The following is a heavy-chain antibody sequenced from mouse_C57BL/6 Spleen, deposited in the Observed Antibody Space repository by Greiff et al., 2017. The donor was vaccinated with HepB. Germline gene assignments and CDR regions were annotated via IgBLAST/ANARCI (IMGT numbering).Heavy chain of an antibody. CDR1: GFTFSSYG. CDR2: ISSGGSYT. CDR3: ARHTTVVDDYAMDY. V-gene: IGHV5-6*01. J-gene: IGHJ4*01. Sequence: EVMLVESGGDLVKPGGSLKLSCAASGFTFSSYGMSWVRQTPDKRLEWVATISSGGSYTYYPDSVKGRFTISRDNAKNTLYLQMSSLKSEDTAMYYCARHTTVVDDYAMDYWGQGTSVTVSS. D-gene: IGHD1-1*01.